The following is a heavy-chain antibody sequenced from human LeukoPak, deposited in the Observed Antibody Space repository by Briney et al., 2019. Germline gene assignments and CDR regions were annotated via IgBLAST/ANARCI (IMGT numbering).Heavy chain of an antibody. CDR2: ISGSGGST. CDR1: GFTFSSYA. J-gene: IGHJ4*02. D-gene: IGHD3-22*01. CDR3: AKAITMIVVVIDFDY. V-gene: IGHV3-23*01. Sequence: GGSLRLSCAASGFTFSSYAMSWVRQAPGKGLEWVSAISGSGGSTYYADSVKGRFTISRDNSKNTLYLQMNSLRAEDTAVYYCAKAITMIVVVIDFDYWGQGTLVTVSS.